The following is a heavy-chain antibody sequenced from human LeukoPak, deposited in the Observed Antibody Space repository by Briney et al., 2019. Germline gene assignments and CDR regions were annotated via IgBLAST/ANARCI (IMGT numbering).Heavy chain of an antibody. CDR1: GYTLTELS. J-gene: IGHJ3*01. CDR2: VNLNTGGT. Sequence: VASVKVSCKVSGYTLTELSMHWVRQAPGQGLEWMGWVNLNTGGTNYAQKFQGRVTMTRDTSISTAYMELSSLTSDDTAVYYCARDQAGDGLDVWDRGTMVTVSS. D-gene: IGHD6-19*01. V-gene: IGHV1-2*02. CDR3: ARDQAGDGLDV.